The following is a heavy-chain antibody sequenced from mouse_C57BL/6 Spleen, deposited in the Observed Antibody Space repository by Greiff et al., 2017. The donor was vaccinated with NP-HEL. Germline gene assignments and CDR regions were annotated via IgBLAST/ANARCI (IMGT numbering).Heavy chain of an antibody. J-gene: IGHJ1*03. V-gene: IGHV14-2*01. Sequence: VQLQQSGAELVKPGASVKLSCTASGFNIKDYYMHWVKQRTEQGLEWIGRIDPEDGETKYVPKFQGKATITADTSSNTAYLQLSSLTSEDTAVYYCAREGAQYFDVWGTGTTVTVSS. CDR1: GFNIKDYY. CDR3: AREGAQYFDV. CDR2: IDPEDGET.